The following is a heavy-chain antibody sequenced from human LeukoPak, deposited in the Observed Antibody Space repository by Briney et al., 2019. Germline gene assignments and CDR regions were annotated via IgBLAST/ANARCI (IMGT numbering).Heavy chain of an antibody. CDR2: INPNSGVT. J-gene: IGHJ4*02. D-gene: IGHD1-26*01. CDR3: ARLSGSYYIFDY. CDR1: GYTFTGYY. Sequence: ASVKVSYKASGYTFTGYYMHWVRQATGQGLEWMGWINPNSGVTNYAQKFQGRVTMTRDTSISTAYMELRSLRSDDAAVYYCARLSGSYYIFDYWGQGTLVTVSS. V-gene: IGHV1-2*02.